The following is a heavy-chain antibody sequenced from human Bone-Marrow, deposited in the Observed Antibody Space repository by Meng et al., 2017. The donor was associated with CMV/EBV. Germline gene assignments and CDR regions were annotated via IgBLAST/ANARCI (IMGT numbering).Heavy chain of an antibody. J-gene: IGHJ2*01. CDR1: GFTFSSYN. CDR3: ARGLRRDGYNYWYFDL. V-gene: IGHV3-21*01. Sequence: GFTFSSYNMNWVRQAPGRGLEWVSSISSSSSYIYYADSVKGRFTISRDNAKNSLYLQMNSLRAEDTAVYYCARGLRRDGYNYWYFDLWGRGTLVTVSS. CDR2: ISSSSSYI. D-gene: IGHD5-24*01.